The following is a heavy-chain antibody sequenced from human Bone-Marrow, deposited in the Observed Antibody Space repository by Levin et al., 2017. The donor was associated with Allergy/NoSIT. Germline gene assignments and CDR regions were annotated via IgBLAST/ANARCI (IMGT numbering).Heavy chain of an antibody. CDR3: TQEGNSGPILMDS. Sequence: GGSLRLSCVGSGITLANYGMHWVRQAPGKGLEWVAVISFDGGKIYDADAVKGRFTISRDNSKNTLYLQMNRLRSDDTAMYYCTQEGNSGPILMDSWGQGTMVTVSS. J-gene: IGHJ3*02. V-gene: IGHV3-30-3*01. CDR2: ISFDGGKI. D-gene: IGHD1-26*01. CDR1: GITLANYG.